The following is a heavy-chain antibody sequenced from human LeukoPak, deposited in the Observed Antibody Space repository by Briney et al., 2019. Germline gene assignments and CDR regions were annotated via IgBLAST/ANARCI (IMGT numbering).Heavy chain of an antibody. CDR1: GGSISSYY. CDR3: ARVGGIVDY. Sequence: SETLSLTCTVSGGSISSYYWNWIRQPPGKGLEWIGYIYYSGSTNYNPSPKSRVTISVDTSKNQFSLKLSSVTAADTAVYYCARVGGIVDYWGQGTLVTVSS. CDR2: IYYSGST. V-gene: IGHV4-59*01. J-gene: IGHJ4*02. D-gene: IGHD2-15*01.